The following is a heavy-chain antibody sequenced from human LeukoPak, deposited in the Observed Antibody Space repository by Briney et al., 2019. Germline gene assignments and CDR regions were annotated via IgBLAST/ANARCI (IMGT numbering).Heavy chain of an antibody. J-gene: IGHJ4*02. V-gene: IGHV3-7*01. Sequence: GVSERLSCAASGFTFSSYWMGWVRQAPGKGLEWVANIKQDGSEKYYVDSVKGRFTISRDNAKNSLYLQMNSLRAEDTAVYYCAREIAVAGNFGGQGTLVTVPS. CDR1: GFTFSSYW. CDR3: AREIAVAGNF. CDR2: IKQDGSEK. D-gene: IGHD6-19*01.